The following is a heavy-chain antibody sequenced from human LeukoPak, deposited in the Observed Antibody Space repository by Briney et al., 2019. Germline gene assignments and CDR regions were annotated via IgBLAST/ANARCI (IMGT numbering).Heavy chain of an antibody. Sequence: NPSETLSLTCAVYGGSFSGYYWSWIRQPPGKGLEWIGEINHSGSTNYNPSLKSRVTISVDTSKNQFSLKLSSVTAADTAVYYCARPLTIFGVVPYGMDVWGQGTTVTVSS. J-gene: IGHJ6*02. CDR1: GGSFSGYY. D-gene: IGHD3-3*01. CDR2: INHSGST. V-gene: IGHV4-34*01. CDR3: ARPLTIFGVVPYGMDV.